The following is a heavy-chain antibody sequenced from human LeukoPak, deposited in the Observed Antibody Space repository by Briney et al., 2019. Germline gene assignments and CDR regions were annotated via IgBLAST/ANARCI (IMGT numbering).Heavy chain of an antibody. CDR3: ASPSPVGRSTSWAAFDI. V-gene: IGHV1-18*01. J-gene: IGHJ3*02. CDR1: GYTFTSYG. CDR2: ISAYNGNT. Sequence: ASVKVSCKASGYTFTSYGISWVRQAPGQGLEWMGWISAYNGNTNYAQKLQGRVTMTTDTSTSTAYMELRSLRSDDTAVYYCASPSPVGRSTSWAAFDIWGQGTMVTVSS. D-gene: IGHD2-2*01.